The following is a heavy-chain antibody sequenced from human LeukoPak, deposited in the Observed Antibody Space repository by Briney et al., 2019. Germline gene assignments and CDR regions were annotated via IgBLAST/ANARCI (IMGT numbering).Heavy chain of an antibody. CDR1: GFTFSSYW. D-gene: IGHD3-22*01. Sequence: GGSLRLSCAASGFTFSSYWMTWVRQAPGKGLEWVGNIKEDGREKYYVDSVKGRFTISRDNAKNSLYLQMNSLRAEDTAVYYCARARGYRYDNTADDYWGQGTLVIVSS. V-gene: IGHV3-7*01. J-gene: IGHJ4*02. CDR2: IKEDGREK. CDR3: ARARGYRYDNTADDY.